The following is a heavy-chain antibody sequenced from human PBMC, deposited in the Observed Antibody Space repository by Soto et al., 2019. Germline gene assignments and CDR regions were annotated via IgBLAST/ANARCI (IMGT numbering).Heavy chain of an antibody. CDR3: ARGGGRAVASRFVNYYGMDV. J-gene: IGHJ6*02. Sequence: PSETLSLTCAVYGGSFSGYYWSWIRQPPGKGLEWIGEINHSGSTNYNPSLKSRVTISVDTSKNQFSLKLSSVTAADTAVYYCARGGGRAVASRFVNYYGMDVWGQGTTVTVSS. V-gene: IGHV4-34*01. CDR2: INHSGST. D-gene: IGHD6-19*01. CDR1: GGSFSGYY.